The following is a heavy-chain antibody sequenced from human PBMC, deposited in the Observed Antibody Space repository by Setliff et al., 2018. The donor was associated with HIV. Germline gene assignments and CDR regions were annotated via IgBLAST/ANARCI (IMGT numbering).Heavy chain of an antibody. CDR2: VIPIFGTA. J-gene: IGHJ6*03. Sequence: ASVKVSCKASGDAFNSYAISWVRQAPGQGLEWMGGVIPIFGTANYAQKFQGRVTITADESTSTAYMELSSLRSEDTAVYYCAKGGYYDSTGYYYYYLYYLDEWGKGTTVTVSS. CDR3: AKGGYYDSTGYYYYYLYYLDE. CDR1: GDAFNSYA. V-gene: IGHV1-69*13. D-gene: IGHD3-22*01.